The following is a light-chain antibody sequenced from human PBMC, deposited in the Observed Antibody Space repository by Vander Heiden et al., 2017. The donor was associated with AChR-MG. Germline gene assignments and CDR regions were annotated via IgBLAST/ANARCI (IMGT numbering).Light chain of an antibody. Sequence: AIRMTQSPSSFSASTGDRVTITCRASEDISTYLAWYQRRPGEAPKLLMYSASTLQSGVPSRFSGSGYGTNFTLTISPLQSEDFATYYCQQYYSYPPLTFGGGTKVDIK. CDR1: EDISTY. CDR3: QQYYSYPPLT. CDR2: SAS. V-gene: IGKV1-8*01. J-gene: IGKJ4*01.